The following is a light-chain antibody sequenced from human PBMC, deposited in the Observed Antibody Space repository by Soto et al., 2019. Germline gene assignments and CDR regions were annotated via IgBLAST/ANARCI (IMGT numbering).Light chain of an antibody. CDR1: QSVSSN. Sequence: EIVLTQSPGTLSLSLWERATLSCRASQSVSSNLAWYQQKPGQAPRLLIYGASSRATGIPDRFSGSGSGTDFTLTISSLQSEAFAIYYCQQYEIWPPYTFGQGTKVDIK. J-gene: IGKJ2*01. V-gene: IGKV3D-15*01. CDR3: QQYEIWPPYT. CDR2: GAS.